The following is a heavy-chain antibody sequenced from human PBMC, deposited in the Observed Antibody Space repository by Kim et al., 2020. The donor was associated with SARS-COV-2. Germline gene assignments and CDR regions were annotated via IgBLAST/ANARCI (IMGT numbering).Heavy chain of an antibody. V-gene: IGHV4-30-4*01. CDR1: ADSFSSDEFY. Sequence: SETLSLTCSVSADSFSSDEFYWTWIRQSPGKGLEWLGYVYYSGGTYYNPSLQSRIYISADRSRNQFSLRLGSVTAADTAVYYCASGEYISFPTDLGQGIL. CDR3: ASGEYISFPTD. J-gene: IGHJ4*02. D-gene: IGHD1-1*01. CDR2: VYYSGGT.